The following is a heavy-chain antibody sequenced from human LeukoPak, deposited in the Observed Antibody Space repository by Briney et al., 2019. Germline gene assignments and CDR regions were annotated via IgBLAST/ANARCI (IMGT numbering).Heavy chain of an antibody. V-gene: IGHV4-39*01. CDR3: ARLFFVIDT. D-gene: IGHD3-3*01. CDR2: VHYSGST. Sequence: PSETLSLTCTVSGASISNSAYYWLWIRQPPGEGLECIGTVHYSGSTFYNPSLKSRVNISVDTSKNQFSLQLSSVTAADTAVYYYARLFFVIDTWGQGTLDTVSS. CDR1: GASISNSAYY. J-gene: IGHJ5*02.